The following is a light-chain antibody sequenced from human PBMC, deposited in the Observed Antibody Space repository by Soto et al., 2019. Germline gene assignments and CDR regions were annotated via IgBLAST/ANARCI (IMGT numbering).Light chain of an antibody. CDR2: DVS. J-gene: IGKJ5*01. CDR3: QQFHSYPIT. CDR1: QDISKY. Sequence: QMTQSPSSLSASVGDRVTITCQASQDISKYLNWYQQKPGKAPKLLIYDVSNLETGVPSRFTGSGSGIDFTLTISSLQPEDFATYYCQQFHSYPITFGQGTRLEI. V-gene: IGKV1-33*01.